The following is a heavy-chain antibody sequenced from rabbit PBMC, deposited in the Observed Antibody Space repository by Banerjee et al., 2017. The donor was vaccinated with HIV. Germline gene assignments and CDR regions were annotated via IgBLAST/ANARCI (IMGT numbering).Heavy chain of an antibody. Sequence: SGGDLVQPGGSLTLSCKASGFDFSSYYMSWVRQAPGKGLKWIACINTSSGNTVYASWAKGRFTISKTSSTTVTLQMTSLTAADTATYFCARNFNLWGPGTLVTVS. J-gene: IGHJ4*01. CDR3: ARNFNL. CDR2: INTSSGNT. V-gene: IGHV1S40*01. CDR1: GFDFSSYY.